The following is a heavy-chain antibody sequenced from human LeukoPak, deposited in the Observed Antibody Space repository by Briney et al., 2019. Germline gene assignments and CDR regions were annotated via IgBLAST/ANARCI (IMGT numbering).Heavy chain of an antibody. Sequence: GGSLRLPCAASGFTFSSYAMSWVRQAPGKGLEWVSAISGSGGSTYYAGSVKGRFTISRDNSKNTLYLQMNSLRAEDTAVYYCAKTLTAYYYGSGSHEFDCWGQGTLVTVSS. CDR2: ISGSGGST. D-gene: IGHD3-10*01. CDR3: AKTLTAYYYGSGSHEFDC. J-gene: IGHJ4*02. CDR1: GFTFSSYA. V-gene: IGHV3-23*01.